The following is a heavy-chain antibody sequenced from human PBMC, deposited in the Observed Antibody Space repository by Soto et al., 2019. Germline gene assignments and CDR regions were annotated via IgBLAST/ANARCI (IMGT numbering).Heavy chain of an antibody. CDR3: AKNPGYYYDSTGYHFDY. Sequence: GGSLRLSCAASGFTFSSYAMSWVRQAPGKGLEWASGIRGSGGSTYYADSVKGRFTISRDNSKSTLYLQMNSLRAEDTAVYYCAKNPGYYYDSTGYHFDYWGQGTLVTVSS. D-gene: IGHD3-22*01. CDR1: GFTFSSYA. J-gene: IGHJ4*02. CDR2: IRGSGGST. V-gene: IGHV3-23*01.